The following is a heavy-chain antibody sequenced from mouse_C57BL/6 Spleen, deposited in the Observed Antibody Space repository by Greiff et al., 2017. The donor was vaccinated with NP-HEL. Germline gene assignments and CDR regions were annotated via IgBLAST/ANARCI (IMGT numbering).Heavy chain of an antibody. CDR3: ARPGGSSGYFDV. V-gene: IGHV1-80*01. CDR2: IYPGDGDT. CDR1: GYAFSSYW. D-gene: IGHD1-1*01. J-gene: IGHJ1*03. Sequence: VQLQQSGAELVKPGASVKISCKASGYAFSSYWMNWVKQRPGKGLEWIGQIYPGDGDTNYNGKFKGKATLTADKSSSTAYMQLSSLTSEDSAVYFCARPGGSSGYFDVWGTGTTVTVSS.